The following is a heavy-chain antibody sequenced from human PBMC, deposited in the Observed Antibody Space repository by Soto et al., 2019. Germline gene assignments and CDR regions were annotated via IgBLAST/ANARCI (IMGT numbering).Heavy chain of an antibody. D-gene: IGHD3-3*01. V-gene: IGHV2-5*01. CDR1: GFSLSTSGVG. J-gene: IGHJ4*02. Sequence: SGPTLVNPTQTLTLTCTFSGFSLSTSGVGVGWIRQPPGKALEWLALIYWNDDKRYSPSLKSRLTITKDTSKNQVVLTMTNMDPVDTATYYCAHRRTAITIFGVVTQDDFDYWGQGTLVTVSS. CDR2: IYWNDDK. CDR3: AHRRTAITIFGVVTQDDFDY.